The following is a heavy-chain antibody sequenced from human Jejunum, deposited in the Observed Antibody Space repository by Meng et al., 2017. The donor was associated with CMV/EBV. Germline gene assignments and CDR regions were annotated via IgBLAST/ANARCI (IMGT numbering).Heavy chain of an antibody. CDR3: ARDIDH. J-gene: IGHJ5*02. CDR2: ISSSSRYI. V-gene: IGHV3-21*01. Sequence: LVGSGGGLVKPGGSLRLSCIGSGFTFSSYNMNWVRQAPGKGLEWVSSISSSSRYINYADSVKGRFTISRDNAKNSLYLQMNSLRVEDTAIYYCARDIDHWGQGTLVTVSS. CDR1: GFTFSSYN.